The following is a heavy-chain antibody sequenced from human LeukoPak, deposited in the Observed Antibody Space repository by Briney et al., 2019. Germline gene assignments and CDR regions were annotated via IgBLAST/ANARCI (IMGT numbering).Heavy chain of an antibody. J-gene: IGHJ4*02. V-gene: IGHV4-59*01. D-gene: IGHD3-22*01. CDR1: GGSISTYY. CDR3: ARLHRGGYYVNHFDY. Sequence: SQALSLTCTVSGGSISTYYWSWIRQPPGKGLEWIGYIFYSGSTNYTPSLKSRVTISIDTSKNQFSLKLSSVTAADTAVYYCARLHRGGYYVNHFDYWGQGTLVTVSS. CDR2: IFYSGST.